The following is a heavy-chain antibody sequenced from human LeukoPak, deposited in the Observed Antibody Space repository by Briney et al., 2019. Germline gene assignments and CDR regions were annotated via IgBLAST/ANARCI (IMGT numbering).Heavy chain of an antibody. CDR2: INHSGST. V-gene: IGHV4-34*01. Sequence: SETLSLTCAVYGGSFSGYYWSWIRQPPGKGLEWIGEINHSGSTNYNPSLKSRVTISVDTSKNQFSLKLSSVTAADTAVYYCARGGQWLAHNWFDPWGQGTLVTVSP. CDR3: ARGGQWLAHNWFDP. D-gene: IGHD6-19*01. J-gene: IGHJ5*02. CDR1: GGSFSGYY.